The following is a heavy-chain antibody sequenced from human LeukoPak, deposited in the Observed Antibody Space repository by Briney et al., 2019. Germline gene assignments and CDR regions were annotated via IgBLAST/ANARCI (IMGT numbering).Heavy chain of an antibody. J-gene: IGHJ6*04. D-gene: IGHD2-15*01. V-gene: IGHV1-69*01. Sequence: SGKVSCKAAGGTVTSYAISWVGQAPGQGGGGRGGIIPIFGRANNEKKFQGRVTITADESTTTAYMELSSLRSEDTAVYYCARSGLGGYYYYGMDVWGKGTTVTVSS. CDR1: GGTVTSYA. CDR2: IIPIFGRA. CDR3: ARSGLGGYYYYGMDV.